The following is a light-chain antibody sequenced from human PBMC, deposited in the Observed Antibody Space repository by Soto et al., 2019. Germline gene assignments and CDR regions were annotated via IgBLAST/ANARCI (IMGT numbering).Light chain of an antibody. CDR2: DAS. J-gene: IGKJ1*01. V-gene: IGKV1-33*01. Sequence: DIQMTQSPSSLSASVGDRCSITCQASQDISNYLNWYQQKPGKAPKLLIYDASNLETGAPSRFSGSGSGTKFTLTIASLQPDDFATYYCQQYETFSGTFGPGTKVDIK. CDR3: QQYETFSGT. CDR1: QDISNY.